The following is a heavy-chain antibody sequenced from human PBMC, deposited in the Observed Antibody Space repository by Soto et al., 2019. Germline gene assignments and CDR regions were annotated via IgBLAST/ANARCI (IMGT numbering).Heavy chain of an antibody. Sequence: QLQLQESGPGLVKPSETLSLTCTVSGGSISSSSYYWGWIRQPPGKGLEWIGSIYYSGSTYYNPSLKSRVTISVDTSKNQFSLKLRAVTAADTAVYYCAKRGGSSWHKDWFDPWGQGTLVTVS. V-gene: IGHV4-39*01. D-gene: IGHD6-13*01. CDR2: IYYSGST. J-gene: IGHJ5*02. CDR3: AKRGGSSWHKDWFDP. CDR1: GGSISSSSYY.